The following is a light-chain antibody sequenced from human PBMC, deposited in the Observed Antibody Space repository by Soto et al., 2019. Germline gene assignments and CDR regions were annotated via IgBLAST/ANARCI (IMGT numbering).Light chain of an antibody. Sequence: EIVLTQSPGTLSLSPGERATLSCRASQSVSSSYLAWYQQKAGRAARLLITGASSRATGITDRFSGSGSGTDFNLTISRLEPEDFAVYYCQQYGSSITFGQGTRLEIK. J-gene: IGKJ5*01. V-gene: IGKV3-20*01. CDR1: QSVSSSY. CDR2: GAS. CDR3: QQYGSSIT.